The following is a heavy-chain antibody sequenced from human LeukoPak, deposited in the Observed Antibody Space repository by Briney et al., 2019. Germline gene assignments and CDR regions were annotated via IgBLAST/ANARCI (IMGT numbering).Heavy chain of an antibody. V-gene: IGHV1-18*01. CDR1: GYTFTSYG. CDR2: ISAYNGNT. J-gene: IGHJ4*02. CDR3: ARAAVPTTVTTETFDY. D-gene: IGHD4-17*01. Sequence: ASVKVSCKASGYTFTSYGISWVRRAPGQGLEWMGWISAYNGNTNYAQKLQGRVTMTTDTSTSTAYMELRSLRSEDTAVYYCARAAVPTTVTTETFDYWGQGTLVTVSS.